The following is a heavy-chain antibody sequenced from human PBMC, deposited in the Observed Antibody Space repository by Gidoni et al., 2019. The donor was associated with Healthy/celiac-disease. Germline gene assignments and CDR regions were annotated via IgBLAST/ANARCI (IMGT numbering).Heavy chain of an antibody. CDR3: ARDLGWGTGFDY. CDR2: ISYDGSNK. Sequence: LEWVAVISYDGSNKYYADSVKGRFTITRDNSKNTLYLQMNSLRAEDTAVYYCARDLGWGTGFDYWSQGTLVTVSS. J-gene: IGHJ4*02. V-gene: IGHV3-30-3*01. D-gene: IGHD3-16*01.